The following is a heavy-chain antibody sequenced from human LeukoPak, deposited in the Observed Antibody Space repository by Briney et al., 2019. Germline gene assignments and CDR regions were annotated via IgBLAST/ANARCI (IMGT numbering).Heavy chain of an antibody. J-gene: IGHJ6*04. CDR3: ARGPWLDV. CDR1: GYTFTGNY. Sequence: ASVKVSCKASGYTFTGNYMHWVRQAPGQGLEWMGRINPNSGGTNYAQKFQGRVSMTTDTSISTGYMELRRLRSDDAAVYYCARGPWLDVWGEGTTVTVSS. D-gene: IGHD3-22*01. CDR2: INPNSGGT. V-gene: IGHV1-2*06.